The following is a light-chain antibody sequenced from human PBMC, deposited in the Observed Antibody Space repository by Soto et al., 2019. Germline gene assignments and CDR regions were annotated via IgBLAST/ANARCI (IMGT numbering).Light chain of an antibody. J-gene: IGKJ2*01. CDR2: DAA. CDR3: QQYNSFSPST. CDR1: QSISSW. Sequence: IQVTQSPSTLSASVGDRVTITCRASQSISSWLAWYQQKPGKAPKLLIYDAAILESGVPPRFSGSGSGTEFTLTISSLQPDDFATYYCQQYNSFSPSTFGQGTKLEIK. V-gene: IGKV1-5*01.